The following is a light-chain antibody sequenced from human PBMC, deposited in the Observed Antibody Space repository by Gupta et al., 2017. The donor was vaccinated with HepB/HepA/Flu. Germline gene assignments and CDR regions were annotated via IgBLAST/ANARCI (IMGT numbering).Light chain of an antibody. CDR2: GTS. J-gene: IGKJ1*01. Sequence: EIVLTQSPGTLSLSPGERAILSCRASQIIDNKYLDWYHQRPGQAPRLVIYGTSYRATGIPDKFSGSGSETDFTLTISRLEPEDFGVYYWQHYGSQRTFGQGTKVEV. V-gene: IGKV3-20*01. CDR1: QIIDNKY. CDR3: QHYGSQRT.